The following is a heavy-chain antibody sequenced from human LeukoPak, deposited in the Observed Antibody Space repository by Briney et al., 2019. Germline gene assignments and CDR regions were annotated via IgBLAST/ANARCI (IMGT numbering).Heavy chain of an antibody. CDR2: INTNTGNP. Sequence: GASVKVSCKASGYTFTSFGISWVRQAPGQGLEWMGRINTNTGNPTYAQGFTGRFVFSLDTSVSTAYLQISSLKAEDTAVYYCARDGDLAVAGDFDYWGQGTLVTVSS. J-gene: IGHJ4*02. D-gene: IGHD6-19*01. CDR3: ARDGDLAVAGDFDY. CDR1: GYTFTSFG. V-gene: IGHV7-4-1*02.